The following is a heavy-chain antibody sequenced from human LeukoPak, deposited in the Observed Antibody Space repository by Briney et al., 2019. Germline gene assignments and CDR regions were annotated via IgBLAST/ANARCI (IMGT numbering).Heavy chain of an antibody. CDR3: AKAGAPGANHWFDP. J-gene: IGHJ5*02. D-gene: IGHD1-1*01. CDR1: GFTFRNYG. Sequence: GGSLRLSCAASGFTFRNYGMHWIRQAPGKGLEWVSVISGSGGSTYYADSVKGRFTISRDNSRDTLYLQMNSLRAEDTAVYYCAKAGAPGANHWFDPWGQGTLVTVSS. V-gene: IGHV3-23*01. CDR2: ISGSGGST.